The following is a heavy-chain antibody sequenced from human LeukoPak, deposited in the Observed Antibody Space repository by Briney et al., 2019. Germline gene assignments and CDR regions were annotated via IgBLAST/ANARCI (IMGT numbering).Heavy chain of an antibody. CDR3: ARARYNYGNDY. CDR2: ISSSSSTI. Sequence: PGGSLRLSCAASGFTFSNYDMNWVRQAPGKGLEWVSYISSSSSTIYYADSVKGRFTISRDNAENSLYLQMSSLRAEDTGVYHCARARYNYGNDYWGQGTLVTVSS. CDR1: GFTFSNYD. D-gene: IGHD5-18*01. V-gene: IGHV3-48*04. J-gene: IGHJ4*02.